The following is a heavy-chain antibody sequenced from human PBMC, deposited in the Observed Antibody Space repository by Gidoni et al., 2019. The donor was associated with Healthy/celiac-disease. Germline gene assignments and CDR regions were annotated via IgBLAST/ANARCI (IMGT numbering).Heavy chain of an antibody. CDR3: ARAFSGSSGNDAFDI. D-gene: IGHD3-22*01. CDR2: IGTAGDT. CDR1: GFTFSSYD. Sequence: EVQLVESGGGLVQPGGSLRLSCEASGFTFSSYDMHWVRQATGKGLEWVSAIGTAGDTYYPGSVKGRFTISRENAKNSLYLQMNSLRAGDTAVYYCARAFSGSSGNDAFDIWGQGTMVTVSS. V-gene: IGHV3-13*01. J-gene: IGHJ3*02.